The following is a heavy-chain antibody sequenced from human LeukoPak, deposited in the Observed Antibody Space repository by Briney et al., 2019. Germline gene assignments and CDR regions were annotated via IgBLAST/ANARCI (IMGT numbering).Heavy chain of an antibody. CDR1: GFTFSNYA. Sequence: PGASLRLSCAASGFTFSNYAMSWVRQAPGKGLEWVSAITGGGSGIYYADSMKSRFTISRDNSKNTLYLQINSLRAEDTAAYYCAKWGDYDVLTGYYVSDYWGQGTLVTVSS. D-gene: IGHD3-9*01. CDR3: AKWGDYDVLTGYYVSDY. CDR2: ITGGGSGI. J-gene: IGHJ4*02. V-gene: IGHV3-23*01.